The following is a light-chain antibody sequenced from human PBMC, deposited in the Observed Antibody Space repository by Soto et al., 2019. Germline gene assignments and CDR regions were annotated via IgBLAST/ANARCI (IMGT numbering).Light chain of an antibody. V-gene: IGKV1-9*01. CDR2: AAS. CDR3: QQLDTYPPIT. Sequence: DIQLTQSPSFLSASVGDRVTITCRASQAISSYFGWYQQKPGKAPKLLIYAASTLQTGVPSRFSGSGSGTEFTLTISSLQPEDFATYYCQQLDTYPPITFGHGTRLESK. CDR1: QAISSY. J-gene: IGKJ5*01.